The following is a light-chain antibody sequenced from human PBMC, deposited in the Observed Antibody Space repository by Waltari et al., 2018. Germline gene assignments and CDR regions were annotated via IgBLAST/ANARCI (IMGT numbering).Light chain of an antibody. CDR3: FSFVAANSFV. CDR2: GAT. J-gene: IGLJ1*01. V-gene: IGLV2-23*01. CDR1: SNDIGNFDP. Sequence: QSALTQPASVSGSPGQSITLPCTGTSNDIGNFDPVSWYQQRPGEAPKLLMYGATKRPSGVSNRFSGSKSGKTASLTISGLQTEDEADYYCFSFVAANSFVFGPGTKVTVL.